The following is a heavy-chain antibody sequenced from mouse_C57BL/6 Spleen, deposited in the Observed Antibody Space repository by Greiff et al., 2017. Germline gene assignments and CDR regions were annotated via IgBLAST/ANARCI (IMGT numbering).Heavy chain of an antibody. D-gene: IGHD2-4*01. CDR1: GYTFTDYY. V-gene: IGHV1-19*01. J-gene: IGHJ2*01. CDR3: AGDYDEEDLDY. CDR2: INPYNGGT. Sequence: VQLQQSGPVLVKPGASVKMSCKASGYTFTDYYMNWVKQSHGKSLEWIGVINPYNGGTSYNQKFKGKATLTVDKSSSTAYMELNSLTSEDSAVYYCAGDYDEEDLDYWGQGTTLTVSS.